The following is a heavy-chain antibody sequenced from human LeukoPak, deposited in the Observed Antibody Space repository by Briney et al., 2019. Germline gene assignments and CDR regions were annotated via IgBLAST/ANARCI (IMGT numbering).Heavy chain of an antibody. CDR3: ARVSDISVAAYFDY. V-gene: IGHV3-20*04. J-gene: IGHJ4*02. CDR1: GASIIGPKW. D-gene: IGHD6-19*01. Sequence: PSGTLSLTCTVSGASIIGPKWWNWVRQAPGKGLEWVSGINWIGGSATYADSVRGRFTISRDNAKNSLYLQMNSLRAEDTALYYCARVSDISVAAYFDYWGQGTLVTVSS. CDR2: INWIGGSA.